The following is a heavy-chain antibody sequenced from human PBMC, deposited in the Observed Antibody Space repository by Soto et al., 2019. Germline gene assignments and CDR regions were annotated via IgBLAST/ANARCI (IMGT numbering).Heavy chain of an antibody. J-gene: IGHJ4*02. CDR1: GGSISSSNW. CDR2: IYHSGST. Sequence: QVQLQESGPGLVKPSGNLSLTCAVSGGSISSSNWWSWVRQPPGKGLEWIGEIYHSGSTNYNPSLKSRVTISVDKSKNQFSLKLSSVTAADTAVYYCARGVPPVVVPAAYGPRFDYWGQGTLVTVSS. CDR3: ARGVPPVVVPAAYGPRFDY. D-gene: IGHD2-2*01. V-gene: IGHV4-4*02.